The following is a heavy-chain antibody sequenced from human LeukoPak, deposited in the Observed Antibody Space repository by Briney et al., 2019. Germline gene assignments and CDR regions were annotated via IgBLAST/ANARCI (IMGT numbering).Heavy chain of an antibody. CDR3: ARAHLIAAPGYNWFDP. J-gene: IGHJ5*02. Sequence: ASVKVSCKASGYTFTAFYMHWVRQAPGQGLEWMGWINPNSGATSYAQKFQGRVTMTRDTSINTAYMELRSLRSDGTAVFYCARAHLIAAPGYNWFDPWGQGTLVTVSS. V-gene: IGHV1-2*02. CDR2: INPNSGAT. CDR1: GYTFTAFY. D-gene: IGHD6-13*01.